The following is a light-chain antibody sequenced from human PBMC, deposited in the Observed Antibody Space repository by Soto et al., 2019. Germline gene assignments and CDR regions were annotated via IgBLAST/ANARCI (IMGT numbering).Light chain of an antibody. Sequence: DIQLTQSPSFLSASVGDRVTITCRASQGISSYLAWYQQKPGKAPKLLIYAASTLQSGVPSRFSGSGSGTEFTLTISCLQPEDFATYYCQQLNSYPPGTFGQGTKVEIK. CDR3: QQLNSYPPGT. CDR2: AAS. CDR1: QGISSY. J-gene: IGKJ1*01. V-gene: IGKV1-9*01.